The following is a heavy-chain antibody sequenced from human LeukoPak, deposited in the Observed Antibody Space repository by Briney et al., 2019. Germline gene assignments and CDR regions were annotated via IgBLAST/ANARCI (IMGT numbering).Heavy chain of an antibody. CDR1: GGSFSGYY. CDR3: ARRGTIFGVLDY. J-gene: IGHJ4*02. D-gene: IGHD3-3*01. Sequence: ASETLSLTCAVYGGSFSGYYWSWIRQPPGKGLEWIGEINHSGSTNYNPSLKGRVTISVDTSKNQFSLKLSSVTAADTAVYYCARRGTIFGVLDYWGQGTLVTVSS. CDR2: INHSGST. V-gene: IGHV4-34*01.